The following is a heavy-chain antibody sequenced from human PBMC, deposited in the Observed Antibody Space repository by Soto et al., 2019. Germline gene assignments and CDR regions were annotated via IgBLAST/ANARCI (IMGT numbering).Heavy chain of an antibody. D-gene: IGHD3-3*01. Sequence: GGSLRLSCAASGFTFSSYSMNWVRQAPGKGLEWVSSISSSSSYIYYADSVKGRFTISRDNAKNSLYLQMNSLRAEDTAVYYCARDYDFEGDYFDYWGQGTLVTVSS. CDR3: ARDYDFEGDYFDY. CDR1: GFTFSSYS. J-gene: IGHJ4*02. V-gene: IGHV3-21*01. CDR2: ISSSSSYI.